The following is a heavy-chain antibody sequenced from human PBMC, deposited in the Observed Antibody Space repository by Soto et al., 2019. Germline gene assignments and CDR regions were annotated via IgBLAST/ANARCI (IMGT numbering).Heavy chain of an antibody. CDR2: IYYSGST. CDR3: ARVLRGYSYGRLDY. J-gene: IGHJ4*02. D-gene: IGHD5-18*01. Sequence: NPSETLSLTCTVSGGSISSGGYYWSWIRQHPGKGLEWIGYIYYSGSTYYNPSLKSRVTISVDTSKNQFSLKLSSVTAADTAVYYCARVLRGYSYGRLDYWGQGTLVTVSS. V-gene: IGHV4-31*03. CDR1: GGSISSGGYY.